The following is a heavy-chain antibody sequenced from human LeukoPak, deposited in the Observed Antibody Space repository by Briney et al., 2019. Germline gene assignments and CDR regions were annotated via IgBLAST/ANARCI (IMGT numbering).Heavy chain of an antibody. Sequence: GGSLRLSCAASGFTLSSYAMSCGRQALGEGLGWVSAISGSGGSTYYTDSVKGRFTISRDNSKNTLYLQMNSLRAEDTAVYYCAKDGGIAYCGGDCYSRNAFDIWGQGTMVTVSS. CDR3: AKDGGIAYCGGDCYSRNAFDI. V-gene: IGHV3-23*01. CDR2: ISGSGGST. D-gene: IGHD2-21*02. CDR1: GFTLSSYA. J-gene: IGHJ3*02.